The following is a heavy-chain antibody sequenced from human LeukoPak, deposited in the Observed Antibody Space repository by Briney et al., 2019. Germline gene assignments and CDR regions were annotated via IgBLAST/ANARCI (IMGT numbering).Heavy chain of an antibody. CDR1: GYTFSDYY. D-gene: IGHD6-13*01. CDR2: INPNSGGT. J-gene: IGHJ4*01. V-gene: IGHV1-2*02. CDR3: ARGGVRTAASSLGY. Sequence: ASVKVSCKASGYTFSDYYLHWVRQAPGQGLEWMGWINPNSGGTNFAQKFLGRVTMTRDTSITTAYMELTRLKSDDTAVYYCARGGVRTAASSLGYWGQGTLVTASS.